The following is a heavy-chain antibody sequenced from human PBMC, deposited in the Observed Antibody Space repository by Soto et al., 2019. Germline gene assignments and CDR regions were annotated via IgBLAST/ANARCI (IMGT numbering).Heavy chain of an antibody. V-gene: IGHV4-59*08. CDR1: GGSISNYS. J-gene: IGHJ4*02. CDR3: ARGHYDVWSGYFATIDY. D-gene: IGHD3-3*01. CDR2: IHYSGNT. Sequence: PSETLSLTCTVSGGSISNYSWSWIRQPPGKGLEWIGYIHYSGNTKYNPSLKSRVTISADTSKNQFSLKLSSVTAADTAVYYCARGHYDVWSGYFATIDYWGQGTLVTVS.